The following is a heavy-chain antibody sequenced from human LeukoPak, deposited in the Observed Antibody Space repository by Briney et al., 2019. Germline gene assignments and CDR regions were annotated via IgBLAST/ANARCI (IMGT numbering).Heavy chain of an antibody. CDR3: ARSSQQRVFDY. D-gene: IGHD6-13*01. Sequence: ASVKVSCTASGYTFTGYYMHWARQAPGQGLEWMGWINPNSGGTNYAQTFQGRVTMTRDTSISTAYMELIRLRSDDTAVYYCARSSQQRVFDYWGQGTLVTVSS. V-gene: IGHV1-2*02. CDR2: INPNSGGT. J-gene: IGHJ4*02. CDR1: GYTFTGYY.